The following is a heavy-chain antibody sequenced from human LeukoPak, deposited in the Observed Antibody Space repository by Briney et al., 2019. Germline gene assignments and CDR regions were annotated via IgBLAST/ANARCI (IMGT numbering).Heavy chain of an antibody. CDR2: ISSSGSTI. CDR1: GFTFSDYY. Sequence: PGGSLRLSCAASGFTFSDYYMSWIRQAPGKGLEWVSYISSSGSTIYYADSVKGRFTISRDNAKNSLYLQMSSLRAEDTAVYYCARVEASGYDYGAFDYWGQGTLVTVSS. CDR3: ARVEASGYDYGAFDY. V-gene: IGHV3-11*04. J-gene: IGHJ4*02. D-gene: IGHD5-12*01.